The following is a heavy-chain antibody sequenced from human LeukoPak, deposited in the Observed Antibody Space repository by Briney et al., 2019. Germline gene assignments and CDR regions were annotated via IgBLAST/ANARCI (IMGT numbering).Heavy chain of an antibody. Sequence: PSETLSLTCTVSGGSISGHYWSWIRQPPGKGLEWIGYIYYRGSTSYNPSLKSRVTISADTSKNQFSLDLSSVTAADTAVYYCARDLISEYSRSHSHFDPWGQGTLVTVSS. D-gene: IGHD5-12*01. CDR1: GGSISGHY. CDR2: IYYRGST. CDR3: ARDLISEYSRSHSHFDP. V-gene: IGHV4-59*11. J-gene: IGHJ5*02.